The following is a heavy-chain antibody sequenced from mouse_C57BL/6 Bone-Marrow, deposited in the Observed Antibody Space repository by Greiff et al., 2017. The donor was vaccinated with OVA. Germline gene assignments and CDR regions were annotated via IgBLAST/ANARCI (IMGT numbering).Heavy chain of an antibody. CDR1: GYTFTSYG. D-gene: IGHD1-3*01. CDR3: AREGDYMYYFDY. Sequence: VQLQESGAELARPGASVKLSCKASGYTFTSYGLSWVKQRTGQGLEWIGEIYPRSGNTYYNEKFKGKATLTADKSSSTAYMELRSLTSKDSAVYFCAREGDYMYYFDYWGQGTTLTVSS. V-gene: IGHV1-81*01. CDR2: IYPRSGNT. J-gene: IGHJ2*01.